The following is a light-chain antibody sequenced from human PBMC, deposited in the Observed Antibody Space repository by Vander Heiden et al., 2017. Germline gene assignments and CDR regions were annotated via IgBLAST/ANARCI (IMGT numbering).Light chain of an antibody. J-gene: IGLJ2*01. Sequence: SSEVTQPPSVSVSPGQTASITCSGDRLGDKYVSWYQQRTGQSPVLVIYQDSKRPSGIPERFSGSNSGNTATLTISGTQALDEADYYCQAWETTTVVFGGGTKLTVL. CDR3: QAWETTTVV. V-gene: IGLV3-1*01. CDR1: RLGDKY. CDR2: QDS.